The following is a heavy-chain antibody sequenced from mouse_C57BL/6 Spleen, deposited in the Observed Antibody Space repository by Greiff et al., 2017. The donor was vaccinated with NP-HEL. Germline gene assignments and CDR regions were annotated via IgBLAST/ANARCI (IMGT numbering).Heavy chain of an antibody. Sequence: VQRVESGAELMKPGASVTLSCKATCYTFTGYWLEWVKQSPGPGLAWIGAFLPGSGSTHYNEKFKGQATFTADTSSNTAYMQLSSLTTEDADIYYCASPNYYGSSYGYFDVWGTGTTVTVSS. CDR2: FLPGSGST. V-gene: IGHV1-9*01. D-gene: IGHD1-1*01. J-gene: IGHJ1*03. CDR1: CYTFTGYW. CDR3: ASPNYYGSSYGYFDV.